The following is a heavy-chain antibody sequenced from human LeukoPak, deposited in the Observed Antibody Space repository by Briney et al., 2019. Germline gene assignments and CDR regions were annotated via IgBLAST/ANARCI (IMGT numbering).Heavy chain of an antibody. CDR2: ISSSSSTI. Sequence: PGGSLRLSCAASGITFSSYSMNWVRQAPGKGLEWVSYISSSSSTIYYADSVKGRFTISRDNAKNSLYLQMNSLRAEDTAAYYCARRGLALDYWGQGTLVTVSS. CDR3: ARRGLALDY. V-gene: IGHV3-48*04. CDR1: GITFSSYS. D-gene: IGHD6-19*01. J-gene: IGHJ4*02.